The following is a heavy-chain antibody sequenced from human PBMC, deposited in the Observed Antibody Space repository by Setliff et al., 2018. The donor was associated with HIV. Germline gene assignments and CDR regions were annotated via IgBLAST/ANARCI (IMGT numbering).Heavy chain of an antibody. J-gene: IGHJ3*01. V-gene: IGHV1-2*04. CDR1: GYTFTGYY. CDR3: ARDRGRGSSYGDDAFDV. D-gene: IGHD5-18*01. CDR2: INPNNGGT. Sequence: ASVKVSCKASGYTFTGYYMHWVRQAPGQGLEWMGWINPNNGGTNYAQKFQGWVTMTRDTSISTAYMQLSRLRPDDTAVYYCARDRGRGSSYGDDAFDVWGQGTLVTVSS.